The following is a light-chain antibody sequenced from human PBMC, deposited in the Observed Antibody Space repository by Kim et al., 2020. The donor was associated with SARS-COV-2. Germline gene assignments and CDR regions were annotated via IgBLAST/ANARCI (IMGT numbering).Light chain of an antibody. Sequence: QSVLTQPPSVSGAPGQRVIISCTGSSSNIGAGNEVHWYQQLPGTAPKLVIYANTNRPSGIPDRFSGSKSATSASLAITVLLADDEADYYYHSYDSGLGGSVFGTGTKVTVL. J-gene: IGLJ1*01. CDR3: HSYDSGLGGSV. CDR2: ANT. CDR1: SSNIGAGNE. V-gene: IGLV1-40*01.